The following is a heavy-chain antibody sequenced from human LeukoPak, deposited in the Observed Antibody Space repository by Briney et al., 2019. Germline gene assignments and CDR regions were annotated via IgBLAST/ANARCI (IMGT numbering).Heavy chain of an antibody. J-gene: IGHJ5*02. CDR3: ARIHIVTWFDP. CDR2: ISAYNGNT. V-gene: IGHV1-18*01. D-gene: IGHD2/OR15-2a*01. Sequence: ASVKVSCKASGYTFTSYGINWVRQAPGLGLEWMGWISAYNGNTNYAQKLQGRVTMTTDTSTSTAYMELRSLRSDDTAVYYCARIHIVTWFDPWGQGTLVTVSS. CDR1: GYTFTSYG.